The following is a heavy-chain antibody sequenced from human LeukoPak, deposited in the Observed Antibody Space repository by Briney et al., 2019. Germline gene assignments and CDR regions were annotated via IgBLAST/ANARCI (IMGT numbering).Heavy chain of an antibody. J-gene: IGHJ3*02. V-gene: IGHV3-43*01. D-gene: IGHD5-18*01. CDR3: AKSTAMVTWGSFEI. CDR1: GFTFDDYT. Sequence: GGSLRLSCAGSGFTFDDYTMNWVRQAPGKGLEWVSLITWDGGTTYYADSVKGRFTISRDNSKNSLYLQMDSLGTEDTALYYCAKSTAMVTWGSFEIWGQGTMVIVSS. CDR2: ITWDGGTT.